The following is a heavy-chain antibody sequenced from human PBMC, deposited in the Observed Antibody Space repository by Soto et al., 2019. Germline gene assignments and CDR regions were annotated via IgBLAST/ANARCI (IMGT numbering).Heavy chain of an antibody. D-gene: IGHD3-16*01. V-gene: IGHV1-18*01. CDR2: ISGFNGNT. CDR3: ARIGVSSGHESPDFDS. CDR1: GYTFNFYG. Sequence: ASVKVSCKASGYTFNFYGITWVRQAPGQGLEWMGWISGFNGNTNYAADLQGRVTMTTDTSTSTAYMELRGLRSDDTAVYYCARIGVSSGHESPDFDSWGQGNLVTVSX. J-gene: IGHJ4*02.